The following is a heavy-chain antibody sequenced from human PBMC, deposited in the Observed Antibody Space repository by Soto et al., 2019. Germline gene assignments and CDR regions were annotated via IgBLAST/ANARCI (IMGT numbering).Heavy chain of an antibody. V-gene: IGHV4-39*01. CDR1: GGSISSSSYY. CDR3: ARPYGSGSSYFDY. J-gene: IGHJ4*02. D-gene: IGHD3-10*01. CDR2: IYYSGST. Sequence: QLQLQESGPGLVKPSETLSLTCTVSGGSISSSSYYWGWIRQPPGKGLEWIGSIYYSGSTYYNPSLKSRVTISVDTSKNQFSLKLSSVTAADTAVYYCARPYGSGSSYFDYWGQGTLVTVSS.